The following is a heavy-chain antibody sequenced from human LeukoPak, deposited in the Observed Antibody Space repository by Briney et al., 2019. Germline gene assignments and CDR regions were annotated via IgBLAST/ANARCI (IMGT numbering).Heavy chain of an antibody. D-gene: IGHD3-10*01. Sequence: ASVKVSYKVSGYTLSKLSMHWVRQAPGKGLEWMGGFDPEDGETIYAQKFQGRVTMTEDTSTDTAYMELSSLRSEDTAVYYCASLPMVRGDIIPDYWGQGTLVTVSS. J-gene: IGHJ4*02. CDR3: ASLPMVRGDIIPDY. V-gene: IGHV1-24*01. CDR1: GYTLSKLS. CDR2: FDPEDGET.